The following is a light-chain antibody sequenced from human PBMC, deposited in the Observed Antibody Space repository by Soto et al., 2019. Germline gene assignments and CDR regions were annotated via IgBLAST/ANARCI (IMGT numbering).Light chain of an antibody. Sequence: IRMTQSPSSLSASVGDRVTITCQASQGTRKYLNLYQQKPGKGPHLLIYVTSNLETGVPSRFSGSGSGTDFTCTISSLQPEDLATYYCQQYDNLVTFGGGTKVEIK. CDR3: QQYDNLVT. V-gene: IGKV1-33*01. CDR2: VTS. CDR1: QGTRKY. J-gene: IGKJ4*01.